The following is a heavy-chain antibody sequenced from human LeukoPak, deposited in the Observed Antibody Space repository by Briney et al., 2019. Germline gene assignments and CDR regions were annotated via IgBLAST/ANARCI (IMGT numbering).Heavy chain of an antibody. J-gene: IGHJ6*04. CDR3: ARDSYGMDV. CDR1: GFTFSSYE. CDR2: ISGSGGSK. Sequence: QPGGSLRLSCAASGFTFSSYEMNWVRQAPEKGLEWVSSISGSGGSKWFADSVKGRFTISRDNSKNTLYLQMNSLRAEDTVVYYCARDSYGMDVWGEGTTVTVSS. V-gene: IGHV3-23*01.